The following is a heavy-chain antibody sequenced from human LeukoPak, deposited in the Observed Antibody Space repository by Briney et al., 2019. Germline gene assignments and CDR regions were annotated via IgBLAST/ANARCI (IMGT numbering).Heavy chain of an antibody. V-gene: IGHV4-59*01. Sequence: SETLSLTCTVSGGSISSYYWSWIRQPPGKGLEWIGYIYYSGSTNYNPSLKSRVTISVDTSKNQFSLKLSSVTAADTAVYYCARVGVDGSGWYLIGYWGQGTLVTVSS. CDR3: ARVGVDGSGWYLIGY. J-gene: IGHJ4*02. CDR1: GGSISSYY. CDR2: IYYSGST. D-gene: IGHD6-19*01.